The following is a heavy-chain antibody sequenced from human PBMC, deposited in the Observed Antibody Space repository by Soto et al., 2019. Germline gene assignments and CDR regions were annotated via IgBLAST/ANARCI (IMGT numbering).Heavy chain of an antibody. Sequence: GESLKISCAASGFTFSSYAMSWVRQAPGKGLEWVSAISGSGGSTYYADSVKGRFTISRDNSKNTLYLQMNSLRAEDTAVYYCAKGPHCSSTSCYGPAGYWGQGTLVTVSS. CDR3: AKGPHCSSTSCYGPAGY. V-gene: IGHV3-23*01. D-gene: IGHD2-2*01. J-gene: IGHJ4*02. CDR1: GFTFSSYA. CDR2: ISGSGGST.